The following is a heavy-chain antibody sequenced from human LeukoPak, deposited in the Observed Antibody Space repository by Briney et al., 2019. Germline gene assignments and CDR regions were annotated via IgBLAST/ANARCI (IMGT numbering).Heavy chain of an antibody. D-gene: IGHD3-10*01. V-gene: IGHV3-7*01. CDR1: GFFFSNYW. CDR3: ARGGVRGVLLPVDY. CDR2: IKHDGSDK. Sequence: GGSLRLSCTASGFFFSNYWMSWVRQAPGKGLEWVANIKHDGSDKYYLDSVKGRFALSRDNAKNSLYLQMNSLRAEDTAVYYCARGGVRGVLLPVDYWGQGTLVTVSS. J-gene: IGHJ4*02.